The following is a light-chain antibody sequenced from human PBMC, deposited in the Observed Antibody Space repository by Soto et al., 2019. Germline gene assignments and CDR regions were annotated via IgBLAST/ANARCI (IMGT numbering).Light chain of an antibody. CDR3: SSFTSSSTLV. CDR1: SSDVGGYNY. V-gene: IGLV2-14*01. Sequence: QSALTQPASVSGSPGQSITISCTGTSSDVGGYNYVSWYQHHPGKAPKLMIYEVSTRPSGVSYRFSGSKSGNTASLTISGLQGEDEADYYCSSFTSSSTLVFGTGTKLTVL. CDR2: EVS. J-gene: IGLJ1*01.